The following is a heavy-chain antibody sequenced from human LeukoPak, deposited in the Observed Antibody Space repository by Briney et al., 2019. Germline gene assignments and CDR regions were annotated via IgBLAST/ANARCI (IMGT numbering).Heavy chain of an antibody. Sequence: PGGSLRLSCAVSGFTFSDFEMKWVRQAPGEGPERISYIGGSGSPTYYTDSVKGRFTISRDNAKKSLYLQMSSLRAEDTGVYYCARGVVPAAIDYWGQGTLVSVSS. CDR1: GFTFSDFE. D-gene: IGHD2-2*01. CDR2: IGGSGSPT. CDR3: ARGVVPAAIDY. J-gene: IGHJ4*02. V-gene: IGHV3-48*03.